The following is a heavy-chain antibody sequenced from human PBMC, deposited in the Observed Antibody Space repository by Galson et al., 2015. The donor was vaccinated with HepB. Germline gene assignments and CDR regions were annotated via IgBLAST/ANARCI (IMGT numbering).Heavy chain of an antibody. Sequence: SLRLSCAASGFTFSSYAMHWVRQAPGKGLEYVSAISSNGGSTYYADSVKGRFTISRDNSKNTLYLQMSSLRAEDTAVYYCVKGELVVVITPYFDYWGQGTLVTVSS. CDR1: GFTFSSYA. CDR2: ISSNGGST. CDR3: VKGELVVVITPYFDY. J-gene: IGHJ4*02. D-gene: IGHD3-22*01. V-gene: IGHV3-64D*06.